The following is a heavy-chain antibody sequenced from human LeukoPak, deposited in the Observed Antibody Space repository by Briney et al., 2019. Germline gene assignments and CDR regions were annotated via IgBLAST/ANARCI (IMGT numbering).Heavy chain of an antibody. V-gene: IGHV3-53*01. CDR1: GFTVSSNY. CDR3: ARGGPHGSGSPFDY. J-gene: IGHJ4*02. CDR2: IYSGGST. Sequence: GGSLRLSCAASGFTVSSNYMSWVRQAPGKGLEWVSVIYSGGSTYYADSVKGRFTISRDNSKNSLYLQMNSLRAEDTAVYYCARGGPHGSGSPFDYWGQGTLVTVSS. D-gene: IGHD3-10*01.